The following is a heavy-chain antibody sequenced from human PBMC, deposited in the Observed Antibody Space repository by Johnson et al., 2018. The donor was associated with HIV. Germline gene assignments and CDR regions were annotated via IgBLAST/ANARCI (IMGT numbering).Heavy chain of an antibody. D-gene: IGHD5-18*01. CDR3: VRERQSGTMQLWLRVNDAFDI. V-gene: IGHV3-74*01. CDR1: GFTFSSYW. J-gene: IGHJ3*02. CDR2: INNDGSST. Sequence: VQLVESGGGLVQPGGSLRLSCAASGFTFSSYWMHWVRQAPGKGLVWVSRINNDGSSTSYADSVKGRFTISRDNAKNTLYLQMNSLRAEDTAAFYCVRERQSGTMQLWLRVNDAFDIWGQG.